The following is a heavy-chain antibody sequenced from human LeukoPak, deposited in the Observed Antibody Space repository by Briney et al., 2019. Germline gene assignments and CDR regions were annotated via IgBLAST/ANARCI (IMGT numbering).Heavy chain of an antibody. J-gene: IGHJ3*02. D-gene: IGHD2-2*01. V-gene: IGHV3-21*01. CDR1: GFTFSSYA. Sequence: PGGSLRLSCAASGFTFSSYAMSWVRQAPGKGLEWVSSISSSSSYIYYADSVKGRFTISRDNAKNSLYLQMNSLRPADTAVYYCVRTVVPAASDAFDIWGQGTMVTVSS. CDR3: VRTVVPAASDAFDI. CDR2: ISSSSSYI.